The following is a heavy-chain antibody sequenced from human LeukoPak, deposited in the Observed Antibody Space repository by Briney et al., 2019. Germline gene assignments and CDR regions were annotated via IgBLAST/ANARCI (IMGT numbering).Heavy chain of an antibody. V-gene: IGHV3-48*03. D-gene: IGHD6-13*01. CDR2: ISSSGSTI. CDR3: ARGYSSQFDY. J-gene: IGHJ4*02. Sequence: GGSLRLSCAASGLTFSGYEMNWVRQAPGKGLEWVSYISSSGSTIYYADSVKGRFTLSRDNAKNSLYLQMNSLRAEDTAVYYCARGYSSQFDYWGQGTLSPSPQ. CDR1: GLTFSGYE.